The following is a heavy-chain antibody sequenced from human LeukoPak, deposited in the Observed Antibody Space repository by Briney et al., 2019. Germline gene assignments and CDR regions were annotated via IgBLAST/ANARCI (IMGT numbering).Heavy chain of an antibody. J-gene: IGHJ3*02. CDR2: IRSKPSSYTT. CDR1: GFDFSGFY. V-gene: IGHV3-73*01. CDR3: ARSIYDFDWLVYAFDI. Sequence: TGGSLKLSCAASGFDFSGFYMHWVRQASGRGLEWVGLIRSKPSSYTTVYAASVKGRFTISRDNAKNSLYLQMNSLRAEDTAVYYCARSIYDFDWLVYAFDIWGQGTMVTVSS. D-gene: IGHD3-9*01.